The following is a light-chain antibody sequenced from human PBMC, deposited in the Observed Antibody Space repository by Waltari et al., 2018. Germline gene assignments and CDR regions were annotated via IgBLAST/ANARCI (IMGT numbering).Light chain of an antibody. CDR1: SWHSRNI. CDR3: QTGGHGTWV. Sequence: QLVLTQSPSASASLGASVKLTCTLYSWHSRNIISWLQQHTEKCPRYLFKVNCDGSHSKGAGIPDRFSGSSSGPERYLIISSVQAEDGADYYCQTGGHGTWVFGGGPKLTVL. V-gene: IGLV4-69*01. J-gene: IGLJ3*02. CDR2: VNCDGSH.